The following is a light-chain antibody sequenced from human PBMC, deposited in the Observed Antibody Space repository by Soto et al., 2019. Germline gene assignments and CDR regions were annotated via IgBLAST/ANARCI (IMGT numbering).Light chain of an antibody. V-gene: IGKV1-5*03. CDR3: QHYNSYSEA. CDR1: QVINSW. J-gene: IGKJ1*01. Sequence: DIQMPQSPSALSASVGDRVTITCRASQVINSWLAWYQQKPGKAPNLLIYKASNLESGVPSRFSGSGSETDFTLTISSLQPDDFATYYCQHYNSYSEAVGQGTKVDI. CDR2: KAS.